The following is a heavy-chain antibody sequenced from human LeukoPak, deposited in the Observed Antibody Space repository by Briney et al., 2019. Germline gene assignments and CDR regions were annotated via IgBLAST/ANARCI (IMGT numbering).Heavy chain of an antibody. D-gene: IGHD5-18*01. CDR1: GGSISSYY. CDR2: IYYSGST. CDR3: ARDQEYSYGTYYYYGMDV. J-gene: IGHJ6*02. V-gene: IGHV4-59*12. Sequence: SETLSLTCTVSGGSISSYYWSWIRQPPGKGLERIGYIYYSGSTNYNPSLKSRVTISVDTSKNQFSLKLSSVTAADTAVYYCARDQEYSYGTYYYYGMDVWGQGTTVTVSS.